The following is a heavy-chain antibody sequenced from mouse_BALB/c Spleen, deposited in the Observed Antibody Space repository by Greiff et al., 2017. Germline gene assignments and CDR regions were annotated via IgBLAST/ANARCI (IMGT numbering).Heavy chain of an antibody. V-gene: IGHV5-6-3*01. D-gene: IGHD2-1*01. Sequence: EVQLVESGGGLVQPGGSLKLSCAASGFTFSSYGMSWVRQTPDKRLELVATINSNGGSTYYPDSVKGRFTISRDNAKNTLYLQMSSLKSEDTAMYYCAREDYGKGFDYWGQGTTLTVSS. CDR2: INSNGGST. CDR3: AREDYGKGFDY. J-gene: IGHJ2*01. CDR1: GFTFSSYG.